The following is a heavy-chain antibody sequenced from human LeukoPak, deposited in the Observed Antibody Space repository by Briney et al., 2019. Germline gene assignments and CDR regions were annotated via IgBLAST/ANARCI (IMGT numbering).Heavy chain of an antibody. CDR1: GGSISSYF. V-gene: IGHV4-59*01. Sequence: SETLSLTCTVSGGSISSYFWSWIRQPPGKGLEWIGYIYYSGSTNYSPSLRSRVTISVDTSKNQVSLKLNSVTAADTAVYYCARARDSGWGDFDYWGQGTLVTVSS. CDR3: ARARDSGWGDFDY. J-gene: IGHJ4*02. CDR2: IYYSGST. D-gene: IGHD6-19*01.